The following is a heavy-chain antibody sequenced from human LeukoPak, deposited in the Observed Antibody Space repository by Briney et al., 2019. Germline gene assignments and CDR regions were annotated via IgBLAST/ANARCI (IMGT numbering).Heavy chain of an antibody. D-gene: IGHD3-22*01. Sequence: SETLSLTCIVSGGSISSYYWSWIRQPPGKGLEWIGYIYYSGSTNYNPSLTSRVTISVDTSKNQFSLKLSSVTAADTAVYYCARDATPYYYDSSGYYRPNWFDPWGQGTLVTVSS. CDR3: ARDATPYYYDSSGYYRPNWFDP. CDR1: GGSISSYY. CDR2: IYYSGST. V-gene: IGHV4-59*01. J-gene: IGHJ5*02.